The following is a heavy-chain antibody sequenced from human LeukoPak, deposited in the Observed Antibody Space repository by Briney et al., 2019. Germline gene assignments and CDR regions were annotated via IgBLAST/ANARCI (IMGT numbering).Heavy chain of an antibody. D-gene: IGHD1-26*01. CDR3: VGGINSCYHGAD. Sequence: PGGSLRLSCAASGFTFDDYAMHWVRQAPGKGLEWVSYITGNSDSIGYANSVKGRFTISRDNAKNSLFLQMNSLRVEDTALYYCVGGINSCYHGADWGKGALVTVSS. CDR2: ITGNSDSI. CDR1: GFTFDDYA. V-gene: IGHV3-9*01. J-gene: IGHJ4*02.